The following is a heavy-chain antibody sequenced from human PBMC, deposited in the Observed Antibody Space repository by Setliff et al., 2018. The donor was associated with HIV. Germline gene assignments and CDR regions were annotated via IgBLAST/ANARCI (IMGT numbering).Heavy chain of an antibody. D-gene: IGHD6-13*01. CDR2: IYHSGNT. CDR3: ARGGSRGSWYWDY. V-gene: IGHV4-30-2*01. Sequence: PSETLSLTCTVSGGFISTGSYSWSWIRQPPGKGLEWIGYIYHSGNTYYNPSLKSRVSISVDRSKNRFSLRLSSVTAADTAVYYCARGGSRGSWYWDYWGQGTLVTVSS. J-gene: IGHJ4*02. CDR1: GGFISTGSYS.